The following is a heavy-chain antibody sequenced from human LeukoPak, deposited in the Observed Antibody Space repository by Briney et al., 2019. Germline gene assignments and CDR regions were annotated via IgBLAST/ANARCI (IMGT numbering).Heavy chain of an antibody. CDR2: IRSNSDGGTI. V-gene: IGHV3-15*07. CDR3: ATDFYDST. J-gene: IGHJ5*02. Sequence: GGSLRLSCAASGFTFDDYAMHWVRQAPGKGLEWVGRIRSNSDGGTIDYAAPVKGRFTLSRDDSKNTLYLQMNSLQTEDTAVYYCATDFYDSTWGQGTLVTVSS. D-gene: IGHD3-22*01. CDR1: GFTFDDYA.